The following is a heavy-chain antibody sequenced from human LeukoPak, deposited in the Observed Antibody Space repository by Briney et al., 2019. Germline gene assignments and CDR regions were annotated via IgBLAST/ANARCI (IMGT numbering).Heavy chain of an antibody. CDR2: FDPEDGET. J-gene: IGHJ3*02. Sequence: GASVKVSCKVSGYTLTELSMHWVRQAPGKGLEWMGGFDPEDGETIYAQKFQGRVTMTEDTSTDTAYMELSSLRSEDPAVYYCATDQGCSGGSGCLFAFDIWGQGTMVTVSS. D-gene: IGHD2-15*01. V-gene: IGHV1-24*01. CDR1: GYTLTELS. CDR3: ATDQGCSGGSGCLFAFDI.